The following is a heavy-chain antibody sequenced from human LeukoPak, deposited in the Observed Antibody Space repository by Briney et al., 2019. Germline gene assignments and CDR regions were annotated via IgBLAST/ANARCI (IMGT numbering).Heavy chain of an antibody. CDR3: ARAWGVRNGYSGCDSRRLYYYGMDV. Sequence: PSETLSLTCTVSGGSISRSNSYWGWIRQPPGKGLEWIGSIYFSGSTYYNPSLKSRVTISVDTSKNQFSLKLNSMTAADTAVYYCARAWGVRNGYSGCDSRRLYYYGMDVWGQGTTVTVSS. D-gene: IGHD5-12*01. J-gene: IGHJ6*02. CDR1: GGSISRSNSY. V-gene: IGHV4-39*01. CDR2: IYFSGST.